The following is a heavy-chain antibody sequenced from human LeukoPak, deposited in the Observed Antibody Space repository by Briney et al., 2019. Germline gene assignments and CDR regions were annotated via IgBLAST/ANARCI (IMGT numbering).Heavy chain of an antibody. CDR2: IIPIFGTA. D-gene: IGHD3-22*01. J-gene: IGHJ4*02. CDR1: GGTFSSYA. CDR3: ARGPFSRSMIVVGPNFDY. Sequence: RASVKVSCKASGGTFSSYAISWVRQAPGQGLEWMGGIIPIFGTANYAQKFQGRVTITADESTSTAYMELSSLRSEDTAVYYCARGPFSRSMIVVGPNFDYWGQGTLVTVSS. V-gene: IGHV1-69*13.